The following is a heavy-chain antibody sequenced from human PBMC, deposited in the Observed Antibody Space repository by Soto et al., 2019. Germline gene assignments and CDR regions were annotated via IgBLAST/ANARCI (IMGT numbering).Heavy chain of an antibody. CDR1: GGSISDSSHY. CDR3: ARHFGNYGDWAFGF. CDR2: INYSGRT. J-gene: IGHJ4*02. V-gene: IGHV4-39*01. D-gene: IGHD4-17*01. Sequence: SETLSLTCTVSGGSISDSSHYWAWIRQPPGKGLEWIATINYSGRTYYNPSLRSRVTISVDTSRDQFSLNLNSVTAADTAVYYCARHFGNYGDWAFGFWGQGTLVTVSS.